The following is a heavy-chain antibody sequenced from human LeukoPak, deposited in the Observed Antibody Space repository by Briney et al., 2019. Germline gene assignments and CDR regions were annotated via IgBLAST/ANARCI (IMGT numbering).Heavy chain of an antibody. CDR3: ARGVGAKAAFDI. D-gene: IGHD1-26*01. V-gene: IGHV4-59*01. CDR1: GGSLSTYY. Sequence: SETLSLTCTVSGGSLSTYYWGWSRQPPGKGLGWIGYIYYSGSTNYNPSLKSRLSISVDTSKHQFSLKLTSVTAADTAVYYCARGVGAKAAFDIWGQGTMVTVSS. CDR2: IYYSGST. J-gene: IGHJ3*02.